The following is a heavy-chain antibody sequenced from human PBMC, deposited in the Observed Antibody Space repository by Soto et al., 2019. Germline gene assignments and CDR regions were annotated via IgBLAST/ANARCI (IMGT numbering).Heavy chain of an antibody. Sequence: QVQLQESGPGLVKPSETLSLTCTVSGGSISSYYWSWIRQPPGKGLEWLGYIFYTGSTNYNPSLKSRVLISVDTSKNQFSLKLRSVTAAATAVYSCARQEGYYYYIDVWGKGTTVTVSS. V-gene: IGHV4-59*08. CDR3: ARQEGYYYYIDV. J-gene: IGHJ6*03. CDR2: IFYTGST. CDR1: GGSISSYY.